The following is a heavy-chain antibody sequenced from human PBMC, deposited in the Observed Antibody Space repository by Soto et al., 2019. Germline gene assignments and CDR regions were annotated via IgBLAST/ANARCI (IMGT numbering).Heavy chain of an antibody. Sequence: GGSLRLSCAASGFTFSNAWMNWVRQAPGKGLEWVGRIKSKTDGGTTDYAAPGKGRFTISRDDSKNTLYLQMNSLKTEDTAVYYCTIGRTYYYYGMDVWGQGTTVTVSS. CDR2: IKSKTDGGTT. CDR3: TIGRTYYYYGMDV. V-gene: IGHV3-15*07. J-gene: IGHJ6*02. CDR1: GFTFSNAW.